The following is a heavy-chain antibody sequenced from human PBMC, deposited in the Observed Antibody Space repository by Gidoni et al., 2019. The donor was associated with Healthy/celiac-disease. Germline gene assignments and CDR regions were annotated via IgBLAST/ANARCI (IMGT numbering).Heavy chain of an antibody. V-gene: IGHV3-48*03. CDR2: ISSSGSTI. CDR1: GFAFSSYE. D-gene: IGHD5-18*01. Sequence: EVQLVESGGSLVQPGGSLSLSCAASGFAFSSYEMNWVRQAPGKGLEWVSYISSSGSTIYYADSVKGRFTISRDNAKNSLYLQMNSLRAEDTAVYYCARVAAMVMGMDYWGQGTLVTVSS. J-gene: IGHJ4*02. CDR3: ARVAAMVMGMDY.